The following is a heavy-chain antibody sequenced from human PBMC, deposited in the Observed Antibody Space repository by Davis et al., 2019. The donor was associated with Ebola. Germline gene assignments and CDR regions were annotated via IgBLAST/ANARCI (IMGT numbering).Heavy chain of an antibody. V-gene: IGHV3-23*01. J-gene: IGHJ4*02. CDR3: TSQNWGSGDY. CDR1: GFTFSSYA. D-gene: IGHD7-27*01. CDR2: ISGSGGST. Sequence: GESLKISCAASGFTFSSYAMSWVRQAPGKGLEWVSAISGSGGSTYYADSVKGRFTISRDNSKNTLYLQMNSLKTEDTAVYYCTSQNWGSGDYWGQGTLVTVSS.